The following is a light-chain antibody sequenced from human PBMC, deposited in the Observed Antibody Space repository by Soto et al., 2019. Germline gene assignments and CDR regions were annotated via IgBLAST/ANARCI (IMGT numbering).Light chain of an antibody. Sequence: QSALTQPASVSGSPGQSITISCTGTSSDVGGYNYVSWYQQHPGKAPKLMIYDVSNRPSGVSNRFSGSKSGNTASLTISGLQAEDEADYYCNAYTSSSTGVFGPGTKLTVI. CDR2: DVS. CDR1: SSDVGGYNY. V-gene: IGLV2-14*03. J-gene: IGLJ1*01. CDR3: NAYTSSSTGV.